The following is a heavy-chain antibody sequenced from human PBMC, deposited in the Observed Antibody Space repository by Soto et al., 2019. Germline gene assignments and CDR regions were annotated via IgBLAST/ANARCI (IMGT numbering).Heavy chain of an antibody. V-gene: IGHV3-64D*08. Sequence: GGSLRLSCSASGFTFSSYAMHWVRQAPGKGLEYVSAISSNGGSTYYTDSVKGRFTISRDNSKNTLYLQMSSLRAEDTAVYYCVKDIRYYYGSGSFYYYYGMDVWGQGTTVTVSS. CDR3: VKDIRYYYGSGSFYYYYGMDV. D-gene: IGHD3-10*01. J-gene: IGHJ6*02. CDR2: ISSNGGST. CDR1: GFTFSSYA.